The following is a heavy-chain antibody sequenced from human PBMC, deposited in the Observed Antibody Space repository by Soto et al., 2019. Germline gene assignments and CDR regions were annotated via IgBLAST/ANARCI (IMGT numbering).Heavy chain of an antibody. CDR3: ARDLDGSGSYCAKY. CDR2: ISPHKDNT. CDR1: GYTFSSIG. Sequence: QVQLVQSGAEVKKPGASVKVSCKTSGYTFSSIGISWVRQAPGQGLEWMGWISPHKDNTYYAQRLQGRVTMTKDTSKSTAYMSGRSLRSDDTVVYFCARDLDGSGSYCAKYGGQGTLVTVSS. D-gene: IGHD3-10*01. V-gene: IGHV1-18*01. J-gene: IGHJ4*02.